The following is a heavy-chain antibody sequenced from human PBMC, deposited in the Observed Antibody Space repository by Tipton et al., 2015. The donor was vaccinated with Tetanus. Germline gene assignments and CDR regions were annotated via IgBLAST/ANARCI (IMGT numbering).Heavy chain of an antibody. CDR3: ARRQVGRGPFDY. V-gene: IGHV4-34*01. Sequence: TLSLTCVVYGGSFGHYYWTWIRQPPGKGLEWIGEINHDGRTTYTSSLKSRVTISEDTSKSQLSLKLSSVTAADTAVYYCARRQVGRGPFDYWGQGSRVTVSS. CDR1: GGSFGHYY. J-gene: IGHJ4*02. CDR2: INHDGRT. D-gene: IGHD3-10*01.